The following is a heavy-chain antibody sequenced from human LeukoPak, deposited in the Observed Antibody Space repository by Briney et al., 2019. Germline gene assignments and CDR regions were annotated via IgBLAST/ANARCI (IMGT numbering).Heavy chain of an antibody. D-gene: IGHD3-10*01. CDR3: ARIGLGVSFGSGFDY. V-gene: IGHV3-30-3*01. CDR1: GFSLRGYA. J-gene: IGHJ4*02. CDR2: ISYDGRDQ. Sequence: GRSLRLSCVASGFSLRGYAMHWVRQAPGKGGLEWVTMISYDGRDQYYADSVKGRFTISRDDSKNTLFLQMNSLRVEGTAMYHCARIGLGVSFGSGFDYWGQGTLVTVTS.